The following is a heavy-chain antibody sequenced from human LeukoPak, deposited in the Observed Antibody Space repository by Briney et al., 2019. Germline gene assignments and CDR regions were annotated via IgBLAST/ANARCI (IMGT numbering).Heavy chain of an antibody. CDR3: ARHEYPSIAAAGHTSRFDP. CDR1: GDSITSGSYN. D-gene: IGHD6-13*01. Sequence: SETLSLTCTVSGDSITSGSYNWTWVRQPAGKRLEWIGRIFSSRNGKTNSNPSLQSRVSISVDTSKNQFSLKLSSVTAADTAVYYCARHEYPSIAAAGHTSRFDPWGQGTLVTVSS. V-gene: IGHV4-61*02. CDR2: IFSSRNGKT. J-gene: IGHJ5*02.